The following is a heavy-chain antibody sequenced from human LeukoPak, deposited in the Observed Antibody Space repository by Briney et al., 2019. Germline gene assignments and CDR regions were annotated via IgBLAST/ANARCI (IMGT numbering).Heavy chain of an antibody. Sequence: QAGGSLRLSCAASGFTFSSYWMSWVRQAPGKGLEWVANIKQDGSEKYYVDSVKGRFTISRDNAKNSLYLQMNSLRAEDTAVYYCARDLVTTIFGVVTKYYFDYWGQGTLVTVSS. CDR1: GFTFSSYW. D-gene: IGHD3-3*01. CDR3: ARDLVTTIFGVVTKYYFDY. V-gene: IGHV3-7*01. CDR2: IKQDGSEK. J-gene: IGHJ4*02.